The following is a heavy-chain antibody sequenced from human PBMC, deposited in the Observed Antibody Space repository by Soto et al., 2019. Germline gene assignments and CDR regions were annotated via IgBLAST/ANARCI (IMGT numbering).Heavy chain of an antibody. D-gene: IGHD5-12*01. CDR2: INHSGST. CDR1: GGSFSGYY. CDR3: ARGGHSGYDYYWFDP. V-gene: IGHV4-34*01. Sequence: QVQLQQWGAGLLKPSETLSLTCAVYGGSFSGYYWSWIRQPPGKGLEWIGEINHSGSTNYNPSLKGRVTISVDTSKNQFSLKLSSVTAADTAVYYCARGGHSGYDYYWFDPWGQGTLVTVSS. J-gene: IGHJ5*02.